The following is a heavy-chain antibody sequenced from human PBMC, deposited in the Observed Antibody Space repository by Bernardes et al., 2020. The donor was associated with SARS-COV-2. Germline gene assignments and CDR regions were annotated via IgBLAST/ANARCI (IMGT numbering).Heavy chain of an antibody. D-gene: IGHD1-20*01. J-gene: IGHJ4*02. CDR3: ARDNNLNFDY. V-gene: IGHV3-74*01. CDR2: LNPDGTTT. CDR1: GFTFGSSW. Sequence: LLLSCAASGFTFGSSWLYWVRQPPGQGLMWVSLLNPDGTTTNYVDSVRCRFTISRDNAKNTLYLQMNNLRVEDTAVYYCARDNNLNFDYWGQGALVTGSS.